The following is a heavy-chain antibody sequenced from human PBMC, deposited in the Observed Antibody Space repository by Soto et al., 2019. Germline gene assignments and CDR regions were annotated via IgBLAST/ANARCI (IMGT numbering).Heavy chain of an antibody. CDR3: ARDGGYCSDTTRLPYYFDY. CDR2: INAGNGIP. J-gene: IGHJ4*02. D-gene: IGHD2-2*01. Sequence: ASVKVSCKASGYTFSSYAMHWVRQAPGQRLEWMGWINAGNGIPKYSQKFQGRVTITRDTSANTAYMELSSLRSEDTAVYFCARDGGYCSDTTRLPYYFDYRGQGTLVTVSS. CDR1: GYTFSSYA. V-gene: IGHV1-3*01.